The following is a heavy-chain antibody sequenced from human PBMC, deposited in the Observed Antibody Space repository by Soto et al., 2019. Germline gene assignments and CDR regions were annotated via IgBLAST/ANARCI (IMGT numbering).Heavy chain of an antibody. Sequence: EVQLLESGGGLVQPGGSLRLSCAASGFTFSSYAMSWVRQAPGKGLEWVSAISGSGGSTYYADSVKGRFTISRDNSKNTLYLQMNSLRAEDTAVYYCAKAPGYDILTGYPDHGFDPWGQGTLVTVSS. CDR3: AKAPGYDILTGYPDHGFDP. D-gene: IGHD3-9*01. J-gene: IGHJ5*02. V-gene: IGHV3-23*01. CDR1: GFTFSSYA. CDR2: ISGSGGST.